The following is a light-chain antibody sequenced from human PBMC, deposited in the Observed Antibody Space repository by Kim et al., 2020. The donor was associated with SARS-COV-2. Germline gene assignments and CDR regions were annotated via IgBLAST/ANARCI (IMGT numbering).Light chain of an antibody. CDR2: GAS. CDR3: QQYSRSLLN. CDR1: QSVTNSY. V-gene: IGKV3-20*01. J-gene: IGKJ4*01. Sequence: SPGERPTLSSRASQSVTNSYLALYQQKPGQAPRLLSYGASSRATGIPYRYNGSGSETDFALTISKLEPEDFTEYYSQQYSRSLLNFGGGTKVDIK.